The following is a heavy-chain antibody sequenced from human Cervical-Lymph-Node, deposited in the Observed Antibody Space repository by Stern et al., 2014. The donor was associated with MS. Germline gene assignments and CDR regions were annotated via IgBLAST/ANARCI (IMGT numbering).Heavy chain of an antibody. CDR2: IYHRGAS. CDR1: GGSVSSNNW. D-gene: IGHD2/OR15-2a*01. J-gene: IGHJ2*01. Sequence: QVQLQESGPGLVKPSGTLSLTCAVSGGSVSSNNWWSWVRQSPGKGLQGIGNIYHRGASNYRPSPRIRVSISLDTSKNHLSLHLTSVTAADTAVYYCARERQQYCNSEGCSYWYFDLWGRGTLVTVSS. V-gene: IGHV4-4*02. CDR3: ARERQQYCNSEGCSYWYFDL.